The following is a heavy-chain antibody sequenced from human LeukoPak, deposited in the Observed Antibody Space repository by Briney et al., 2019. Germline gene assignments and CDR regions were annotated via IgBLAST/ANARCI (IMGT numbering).Heavy chain of an antibody. CDR2: MNPNSGNT. Sequence: ASVKVSCKASGYTFTSYDINWVRQATGQGLEWMGWMNPNSGNTGYAQKFQGRVTMTRNTSISTAYMELSSLRSEDTAVYYCARGALYGSGSYYSPDFDYWGQGTLVTVSS. J-gene: IGHJ4*02. V-gene: IGHV1-8*01. CDR3: ARGALYGSGSYYSPDFDY. D-gene: IGHD3-10*01. CDR1: GYTFTSYD.